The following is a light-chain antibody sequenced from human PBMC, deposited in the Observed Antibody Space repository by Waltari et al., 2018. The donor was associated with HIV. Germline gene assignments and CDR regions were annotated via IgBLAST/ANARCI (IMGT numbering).Light chain of an antibody. CDR2: QDN. V-gene: IGLV3-1*01. J-gene: IGLJ3*02. Sequence: SYEVTQPPSVAVSPGQTARITCSGHELGDKYTSWYQQKPGQSPLLVIYQDNKRPSGIPERFSGSSSGHTATLTISGTLPMDEADYYCQAWDSSTSGVFGTGTKLTVL. CDR1: ELGDKY. CDR3: QAWDSSTSGV.